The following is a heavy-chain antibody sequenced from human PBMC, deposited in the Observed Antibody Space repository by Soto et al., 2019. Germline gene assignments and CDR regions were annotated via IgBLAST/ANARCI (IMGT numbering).Heavy chain of an antibody. J-gene: IGHJ4*02. CDR2: IYYSGST. V-gene: IGHV4-61*01. Sequence: PSETLSLTCTVSGGSVSSGSYYWSWIRQPPGKGLEWIGYIYYSGSTNYNPSLKSRVTISVDTSKNQFSLRLSSVTAADTAVYYCARGERGYSYGYFDYWGQGTLVTVSS. CDR1: GGSVSSGSYY. D-gene: IGHD5-18*01. CDR3: ARGERGYSYGYFDY.